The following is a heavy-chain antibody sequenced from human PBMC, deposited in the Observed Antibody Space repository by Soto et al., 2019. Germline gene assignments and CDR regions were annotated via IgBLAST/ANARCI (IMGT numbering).Heavy chain of an antibody. Sequence: XXSLKISCQGSVHSFRRYWIAWVRQMPGKGVEWMGXIYPGXYDTRYRPAFXXQVTISAXXSIRQAYMHWSSLKASDSAMYYCARTGGGWFDPWGQGTLVTVYS. CDR1: VHSFRRYW. J-gene: IGHJ5*02. V-gene: IGHV5-51*01. CDR2: IYPGXYDT. CDR3: ARTGGGWFDP. D-gene: IGHD3-10*01.